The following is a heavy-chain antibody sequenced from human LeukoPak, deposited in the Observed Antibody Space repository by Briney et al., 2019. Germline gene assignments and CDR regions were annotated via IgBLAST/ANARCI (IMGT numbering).Heavy chain of an antibody. CDR2: MNQDGSVK. Sequence: PGGSLRLSCAASGFTFNAYWMAWVRQAPGKGLEWVANMNQDGSVKHHADSVRGRFTISRDNAESSLYLQMNSLRAEDTAVYYCARGTIAAPGTDYWGQGVLVTVSS. CDR1: GFTFNAYW. V-gene: IGHV3-7*01. J-gene: IGHJ4*02. CDR3: ARGTIAAPGTDY. D-gene: IGHD6-13*01.